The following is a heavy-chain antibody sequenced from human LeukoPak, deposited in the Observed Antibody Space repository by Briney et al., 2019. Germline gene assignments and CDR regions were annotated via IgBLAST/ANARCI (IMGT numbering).Heavy chain of an antibody. CDR3: ARERDYDILTGLNVNYYYMDV. CDR2: IKQDGSEK. D-gene: IGHD3-9*01. Sequence: PGGSLRLSCAASGFTFSSYWMSWVRQAPGKGLEWVANIKQDGSEKYYVDPVKGRFTISRDNAKNSLYLQMNSLRAEDTAVYYCARERDYDILTGLNVNYYYMDVWGKGTTVTISS. V-gene: IGHV3-7*01. CDR1: GFTFSSYW. J-gene: IGHJ6*03.